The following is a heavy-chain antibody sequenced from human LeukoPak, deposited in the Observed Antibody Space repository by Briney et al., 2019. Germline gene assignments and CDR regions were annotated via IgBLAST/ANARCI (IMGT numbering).Heavy chain of an antibody. J-gene: IGHJ4*02. CDR3: AREGGSYLAVAVGRVDY. V-gene: IGHV1-18*01. CDR2: TSAYNGDT. Sequence: GSVNVSCKASGYTFTGYAISWVRQGPGQGIEWVGWTSAYNGDTNYAPKFQGRVTMTTDTSTSTAYMKQGTLRSEATAVYYCAREGGSYLAVAVGRVDYWGEGTLVSVSP. D-gene: IGHD6-19*01. CDR1: GYTFTGYA.